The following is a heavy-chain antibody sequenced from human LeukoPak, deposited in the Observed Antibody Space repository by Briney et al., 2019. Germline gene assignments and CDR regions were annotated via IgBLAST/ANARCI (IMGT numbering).Heavy chain of an antibody. J-gene: IGHJ4*02. V-gene: IGHV4-61*02. CDR1: GGSISSGYYY. Sequence: PSETLSLTCSVSGGSISSGYYYSPWIRQPAGKGLEWIGRIYTSGSTNYNPSLKSPFTISVDTSKNQFSLKLSSVTGADTAVYYCARDGYNSGFDYWGQGTLVTVSS. CDR3: ARDGYNSGFDY. CDR2: IYTSGST. D-gene: IGHD5-24*01.